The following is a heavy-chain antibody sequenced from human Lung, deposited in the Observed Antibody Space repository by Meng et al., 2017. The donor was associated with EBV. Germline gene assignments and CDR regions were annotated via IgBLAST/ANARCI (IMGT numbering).Heavy chain of an antibody. V-gene: IGHV1-69*16. CDR3: ARGRGNQPLFDF. Sequence: QVRLLQSGAEVKKPGSSGKVACKTSGGSFSTYTFSWVRQAPGQGLEWMGGLIPVLNKAKSAPRFQDRVTFTADETTTTAYMELSSLTFEDTAVYFCARGRGNQPLFDFWGQGTLVTVSS. CDR1: GGSFSTYT. CDR2: LIPVLNKA. J-gene: IGHJ4*02. D-gene: IGHD2/OR15-2a*01.